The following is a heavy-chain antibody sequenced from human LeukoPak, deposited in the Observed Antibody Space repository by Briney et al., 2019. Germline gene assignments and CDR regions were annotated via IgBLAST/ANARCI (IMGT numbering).Heavy chain of an antibody. CDR1: GFTFSSYA. CDR3: ARPADGYSYGEDY. Sequence: KTGGSLRLSCAASGFTFSSYAMSWVRQAPGKGLEWVSSISSSSSYIYYADSVKGRFTISRDNAKNSLYLQMNSLRAEDTAVYYCARPADGYSYGEDYWGQGTLVTVSS. D-gene: IGHD5-18*01. V-gene: IGHV3-21*01. J-gene: IGHJ4*02. CDR2: ISSSSSYI.